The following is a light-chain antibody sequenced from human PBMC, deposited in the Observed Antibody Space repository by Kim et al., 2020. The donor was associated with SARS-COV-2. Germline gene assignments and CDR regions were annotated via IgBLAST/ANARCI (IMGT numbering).Light chain of an antibody. J-gene: IGKJ1*01. CDR3: QQYKSHPGT. CDR2: KAS. CDR1: QSISSW. V-gene: IGKV1-5*03. Sequence: AAVGARGTIPCRASQSISSWLAWYQQKPGKAPNLLIYKASSLERGVPARFSGSGSGTEFTLTISSLQPDDFATYHCQQYKSHPGTFGQGTKVDIK.